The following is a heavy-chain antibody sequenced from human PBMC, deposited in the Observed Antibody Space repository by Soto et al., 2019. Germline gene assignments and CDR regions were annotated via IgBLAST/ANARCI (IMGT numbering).Heavy chain of an antibody. CDR2: ISSSSSTI. CDR3: AREIPGITGTTSYYYGMDV. V-gene: IGHV3-48*02. CDR1: GFTFSSYS. D-gene: IGHD1-7*01. Sequence: GGSLRLSCAASGFTFSSYSMNWVRQAPGKGLEWVSYISSSSSTIYYADSVKGRFTISRDNAKNSLYLQMNSLRDEDTAVYYCAREIPGITGTTSYYYGMDVWGQGTTVTVSS. J-gene: IGHJ6*02.